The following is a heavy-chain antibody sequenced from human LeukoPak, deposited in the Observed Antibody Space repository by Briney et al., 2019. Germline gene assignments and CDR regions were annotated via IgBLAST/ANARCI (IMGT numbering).Heavy chain of an antibody. V-gene: IGHV1-46*01. CDR2: INPSGGST. J-gene: IGHJ4*02. D-gene: IGHD1-7*01. CDR3: ARDEGPPRYNWNYGGPDY. Sequence: GASVKVSCKASGYTFTSYYMHWVRQAPGQGPEWMGIINPSGGSTSQAQKFQGRVTMTRDTSTSTAYMELSSLRSEDTAVYYCARDEGPPRYNWNYGGPDYWGQGTLVTVSS. CDR1: GYTFTSYY.